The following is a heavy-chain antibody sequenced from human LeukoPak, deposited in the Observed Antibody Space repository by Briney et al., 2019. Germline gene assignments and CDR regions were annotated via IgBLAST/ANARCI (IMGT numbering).Heavy chain of an antibody. Sequence: ASVKVSCKASGYTFTSDGISWVRQAPGQGLEWMGWISAYNGNTNYAQKLQGRVTMTTDTSTSTAYMELRSLRSDDTAVYYCARYRIGCGGDCYSLVDYWGQGTLVTVSS. D-gene: IGHD2-21*02. CDR2: ISAYNGNT. CDR1: GYTFTSDG. V-gene: IGHV1-18*01. J-gene: IGHJ4*02. CDR3: ARYRIGCGGDCYSLVDY.